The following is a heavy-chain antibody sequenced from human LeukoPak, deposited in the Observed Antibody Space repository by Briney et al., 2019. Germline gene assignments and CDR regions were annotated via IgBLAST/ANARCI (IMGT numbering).Heavy chain of an antibody. Sequence: GASVKVSCKASAYTFTSYGISWVRQAPGQGLEWMGWISAYTGNTNYAQKLQGRVTMTTDTSTSTAYMELRSLRSDDTAVYYCARTYYYGSGSYYGVDYWGQGTLVTVSS. CDR3: ARTYYYGSGSYYGVDY. J-gene: IGHJ4*02. CDR1: AYTFTSYG. V-gene: IGHV1-18*01. CDR2: ISAYTGNT. D-gene: IGHD3-10*01.